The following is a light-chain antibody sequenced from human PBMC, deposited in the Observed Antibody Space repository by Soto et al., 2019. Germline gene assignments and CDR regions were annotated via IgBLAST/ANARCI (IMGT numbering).Light chain of an antibody. CDR1: QSISSY. J-gene: IGKJ2*01. Sequence: DIQMTQSPSSLSASVGDRVTITCLASQSISSYLNCYQQKPGKAPKLLSYAASSLQTGVPSRFSGSGSGKDVTLTISSLQLEDFATYYCLESYSAPSPVAQGTKLEIK. CDR2: AAS. CDR3: LESYSAPSP. V-gene: IGKV1-39*01.